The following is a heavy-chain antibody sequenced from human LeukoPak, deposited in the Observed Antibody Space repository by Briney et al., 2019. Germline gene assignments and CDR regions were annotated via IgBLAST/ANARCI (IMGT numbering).Heavy chain of an antibody. CDR1: GGSISSYY. D-gene: IGHD6-6*01. V-gene: IGHV4-59*01. CDR2: IYYSGST. J-gene: IGHJ4*02. CDR3: AREHSSSSSLDY. Sequence: SVILSLTCTVSGGSISSYYWSWIRQPPGKGLEWIGYIYYSGSTNYNPSLKSRVTISVDTSKNQFSLKLSSVTAADTAVYYCAREHSSSSSLDYWGQGTLVTVSS.